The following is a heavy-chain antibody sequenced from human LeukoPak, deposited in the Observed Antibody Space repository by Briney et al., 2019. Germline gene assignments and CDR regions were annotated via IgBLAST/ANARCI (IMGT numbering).Heavy chain of an antibody. CDR2: ISSSSSTI. Sequence: HPGGSLRLSCAASGFTFSSYSMNWVRQAPGKGLEWVSYISSSSSTIYYADSVKGRFTISRDNAKNSLYLQMNSLRAEDTAVYYCARDPYYYESSGYFFGAFDIWGQGTMVTVSS. CDR3: ARDPYYYESSGYFFGAFDI. D-gene: IGHD3-22*01. CDR1: GFTFSSYS. V-gene: IGHV3-48*01. J-gene: IGHJ3*02.